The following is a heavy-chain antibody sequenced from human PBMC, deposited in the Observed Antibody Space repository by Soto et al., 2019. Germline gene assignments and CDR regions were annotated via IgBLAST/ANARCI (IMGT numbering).Heavy chain of an antibody. CDR3: AKWPVSFLDYYYGMDV. CDR1: GFPFATKA. CDR2: ITGPGSRT. J-gene: IGHJ6*02. Sequence: QSGGSLRLSCAASGFPFATKAMSWVRQAPGKGLEWVSAITGPGSRTYYADSVKGRFTISRDNSKNTLSLQMSSLRADDTAVYYCAKWPVSFLDYYYGMDVWGQGTTVTAP. D-gene: IGHD3-3*02. V-gene: IGHV3-23*01.